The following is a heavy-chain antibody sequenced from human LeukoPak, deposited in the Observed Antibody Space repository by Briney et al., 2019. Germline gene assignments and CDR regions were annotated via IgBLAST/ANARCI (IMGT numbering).Heavy chain of an antibody. D-gene: IGHD4-23*01. CDR2: IYPGDSDT. V-gene: IGHV5-51*01. J-gene: IGHJ3*02. CDR3: ARPDDYGGKPAAFDI. Sequence: PGESLKISCKGSGYSFSTYWIGWVRQMPGKGLEWMGIIYPGDSDTRYSPYFRGQGTISADKSIHTAYLQWSSLKASDTAMYYCARPDDYGGKPAAFDIWGQGTMVTVSS. CDR1: GYSFSTYW.